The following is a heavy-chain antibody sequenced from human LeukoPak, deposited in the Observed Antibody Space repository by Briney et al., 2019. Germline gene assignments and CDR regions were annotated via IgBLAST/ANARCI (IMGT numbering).Heavy chain of an antibody. CDR3: ARAGSSSWYICD. CDR2: IKQDGSER. CDR1: GFTFSSYW. Sequence: GGSLRLSCAASGFTFSSYWMSWDRQAPGKGLEWVAIIKQDGSERYYVDSVKGRFTISRDNAKNSLYLQMNSLRAEDTAVYYCARAGSSSWYICDWGRGTLVTVSS. J-gene: IGHJ4*02. V-gene: IGHV3-7*03. D-gene: IGHD6-13*01.